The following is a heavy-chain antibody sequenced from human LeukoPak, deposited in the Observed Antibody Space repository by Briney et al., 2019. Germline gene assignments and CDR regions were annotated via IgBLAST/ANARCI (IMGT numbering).Heavy chain of an antibody. V-gene: IGHV3-23*01. CDR1: GITLSNYG. CDR3: ARDRKGYYYYMDV. Sequence: GGSLRLSCAVSGITLSNYGMSWVRQAPGKGLEWVAGISGSGGSTSYADSVKGRFTISRDNPRNTLYLQMNSLRAEDTAVYYCARDRKGYYYYMDVWGKGTTVTVSS. CDR2: ISGSGGST. D-gene: IGHD1-14*01. J-gene: IGHJ6*03.